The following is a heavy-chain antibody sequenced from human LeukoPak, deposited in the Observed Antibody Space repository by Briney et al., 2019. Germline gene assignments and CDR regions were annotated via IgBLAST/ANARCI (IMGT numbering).Heavy chain of an antibody. Sequence: ASVKVSCKASGGTFSSYAISWVRQAPGQGLEWMGWINPNSGGTDYAQKFQGRVTMTRDTSISTAHMELSRLRSDDTAVYYCARDEVATIAVDFDYWGQGTLVTVSS. D-gene: IGHD5-12*01. CDR1: GGTFSSYA. J-gene: IGHJ4*02. V-gene: IGHV1-2*02. CDR2: INPNSGGT. CDR3: ARDEVATIAVDFDY.